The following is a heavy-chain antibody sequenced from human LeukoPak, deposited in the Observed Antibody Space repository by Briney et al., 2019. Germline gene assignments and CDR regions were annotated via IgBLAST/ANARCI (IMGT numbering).Heavy chain of an antibody. D-gene: IGHD3-9*01. J-gene: IGHJ4*02. Sequence: PSETLSLTCRVSGGFLSRYYWSWIRQPPGKGLEWIGYIYYSGTTNYNPSLKSRVTISLDTSKNQFSLKLSSVTAADTAVYYCARRTGYYNGFDYWGKGTLVTVSS. V-gene: IGHV4-59*01. CDR2: IYYSGTT. CDR1: GGFLSRYY. CDR3: ARRTGYYNGFDY.